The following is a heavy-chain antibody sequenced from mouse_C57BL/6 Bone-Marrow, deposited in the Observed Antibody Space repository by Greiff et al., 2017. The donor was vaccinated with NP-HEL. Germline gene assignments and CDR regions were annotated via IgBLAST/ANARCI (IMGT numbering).Heavy chain of an antibody. CDR1: GYTFTDYN. CDR3: GRGPIYAMDY. J-gene: IGHJ4*01. Sequence: VQLQQSGPELVKPGASVKMSCKASGYTFTDYNMHWVKQSHGKSLEWIGYINPNNGGTSYNQKFKGKATLTVNKSSSTAYMELRRLTSEDSAVYYCGRGPIYAMDYWGQGTSVTVSS. CDR2: INPNNGGT. V-gene: IGHV1-22*01.